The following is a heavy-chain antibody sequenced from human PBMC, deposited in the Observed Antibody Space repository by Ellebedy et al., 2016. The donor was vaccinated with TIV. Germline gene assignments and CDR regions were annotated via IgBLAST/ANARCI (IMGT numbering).Heavy chain of an antibody. J-gene: IGHJ4*02. V-gene: IGHV4-59*04. CDR3: ARMTSRGFSTPAY. Sequence: SETLSLTXTVSGGSTSRNYWTWIRQPPGKGLEWIASMFHSGSTYYNPSLKSRVTISVDTSRNQMSLKVTSVTAADTAIYYCARMTSRGFSTPAYWGRGILVTVSS. CDR1: GGSTSRNY. CDR2: MFHSGST. D-gene: IGHD5-12*01.